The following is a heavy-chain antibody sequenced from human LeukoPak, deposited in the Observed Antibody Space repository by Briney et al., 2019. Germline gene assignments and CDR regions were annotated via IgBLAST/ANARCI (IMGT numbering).Heavy chain of an antibody. CDR2: IKSKRDGGTT. J-gene: IGHJ1*01. Sequence: GGSLRLSCAASGFTFNTAWMAWVRQAPGKGLEWVGRIKSKRDGGTTYYGVSVKGRFTLSRDDSKDTLFLQMNSLKIDDTALYYCTTDLGRWGQGTLVTVSS. CDR1: GFTFNTAW. CDR3: TTDLGR. V-gene: IGHV3-15*01.